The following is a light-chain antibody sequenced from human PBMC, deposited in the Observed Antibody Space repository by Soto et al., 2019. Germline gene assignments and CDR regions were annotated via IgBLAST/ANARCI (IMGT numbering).Light chain of an antibody. Sequence: DIQMTQSPSSLSASVGDRVTITCQAGQDISNYLNWYQQKPGKAPKLLIYDTSNLEGGVPSRFRGSRSGTDFIFTISSLQAEDIATYYCQQALAFGGGTKVQIK. CDR3: QQALA. CDR2: DTS. CDR1: QDISNY. J-gene: IGKJ4*01. V-gene: IGKV1-33*01.